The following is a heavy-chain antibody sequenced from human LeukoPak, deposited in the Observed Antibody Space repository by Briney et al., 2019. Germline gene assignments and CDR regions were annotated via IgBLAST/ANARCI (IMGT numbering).Heavy chain of an antibody. J-gene: IGHJ3*02. CDR2: INPSGGST. CDR1: GYTFTSYY. Sequence: ASVKVSCKASGYTFTSYYMHWVRQAPGQGLEWMGIINPSGGSTSYAQKFQGRVTTTGDTSTSTVYMELSSLRSEDTAVYYCASAGPNEAFDIWGQGTMVTVSS. V-gene: IGHV1-46*01. CDR3: ASAGPNEAFDI.